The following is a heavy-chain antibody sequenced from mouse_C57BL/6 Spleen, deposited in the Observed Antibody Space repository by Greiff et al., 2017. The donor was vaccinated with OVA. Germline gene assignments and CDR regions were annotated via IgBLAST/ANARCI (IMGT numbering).Heavy chain of an antibody. CDR2: IDPSDSYT. CDR1: GYTFTSYW. Sequence: QVQLKQPGAELVKPGASVKLSCKASGYTFTSYWMQWVKQRPGQGLEWIGEIDPSDSYTNYKQKFKVKATLTVDTSSSTAYMQLSSLTSEDSAVYYCASHYGSRYYFDYWGQGTTLTVSS. J-gene: IGHJ2*01. D-gene: IGHD1-1*01. V-gene: IGHV1-50*01. CDR3: ASHYGSRYYFDY.